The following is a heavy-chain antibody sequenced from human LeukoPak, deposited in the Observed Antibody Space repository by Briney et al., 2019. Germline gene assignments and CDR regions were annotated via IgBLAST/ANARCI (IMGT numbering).Heavy chain of an antibody. CDR3: ARDGQILTGCMTFDY. D-gene: IGHD3-9*01. CDR1: GGTFSSYA. J-gene: IGHJ4*02. V-gene: IGHV1-69*13. CDR2: IIPIFGTA. Sequence: ASVKVSCKASGGTFSSYAISWVRQAPGQGLEWMGGIIPIFGTANYAQKFQGRVTITADESTSTAYMELSSLRSEDTAVYYCARDGQILTGCMTFDYWGQGTLVTVSS.